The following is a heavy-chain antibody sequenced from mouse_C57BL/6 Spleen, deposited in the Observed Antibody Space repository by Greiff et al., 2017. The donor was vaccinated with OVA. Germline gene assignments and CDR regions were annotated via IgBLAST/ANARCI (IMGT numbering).Heavy chain of an antibody. Sequence: EVKLEESGGGLVQPGGSMKLSCVASGFTFSNYWMHWVRQSPEKGLEWVAQIRLKSDNYATHYAESVKGRFTISRDDSKSSVYLQMNNLRAEDTGIYYGTPTGYYFDYWGQGTTLTVSS. CDR3: TPTGYYFDY. CDR1: GFTFSNYW. D-gene: IGHD4-1*02. V-gene: IGHV6-3*01. CDR2: IRLKSDNYAT. J-gene: IGHJ2*01.